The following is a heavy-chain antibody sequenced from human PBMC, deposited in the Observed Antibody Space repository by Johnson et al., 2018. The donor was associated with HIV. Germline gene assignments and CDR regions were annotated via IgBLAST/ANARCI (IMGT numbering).Heavy chain of an antibody. J-gene: IGHJ3*02. CDR1: GFTVSSNY. D-gene: IGHD6-19*01. CDR3: ARSGWYLSYAFDI. V-gene: IGHV3-66*01. Sequence: EVQLVESGGGLVQPGGSLRLSCAAYGFTVSSNYMSWVRQAPGKGLEWVSVIYSGGSTYYADSVKGRFTISRDNSKNTLYLQMNSLRAEDTAVYYCARSGWYLSYAFDIWGQGTMVTVSS. CDR2: IYSGGST.